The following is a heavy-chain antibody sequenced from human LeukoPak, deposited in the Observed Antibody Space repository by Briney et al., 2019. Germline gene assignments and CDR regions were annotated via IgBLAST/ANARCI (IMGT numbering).Heavy chain of an antibody. CDR3: ARQADYYGSGSYYNDAFDI. Sequence: SXTXXXTCXXSXXSXSSXXXXXIRQPPGXGLEWIGYIYTSGSTNYNPSLKSRVTISVDTSKNQFSLKLSSVTAADTAVYYCARQADYYGSGSYYNDAFDIWGQGTMVTVSS. V-gene: IGHV4-4*09. D-gene: IGHD3-10*01. CDR1: XXSXSSXX. CDR2: IYTSGST. J-gene: IGHJ3*02.